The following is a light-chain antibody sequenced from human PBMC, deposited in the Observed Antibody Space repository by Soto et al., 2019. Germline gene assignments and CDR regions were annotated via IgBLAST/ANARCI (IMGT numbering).Light chain of an antibody. V-gene: IGLV1-40*01. CDR3: QAFDSSRIGLL. CDR1: SSNIGAGYG. Sequence: QSVLTQPPSVSGAPGQRVTISCAGTSSNIGAGYGVHWYQQLPGRAPKLLIHNYVNRPSGVPDRFSGSKSGTSASLAITGLQGDDEGDYYCQAFDSSRIGLLFGGGTKLTVL. CDR2: NYV. J-gene: IGLJ2*01.